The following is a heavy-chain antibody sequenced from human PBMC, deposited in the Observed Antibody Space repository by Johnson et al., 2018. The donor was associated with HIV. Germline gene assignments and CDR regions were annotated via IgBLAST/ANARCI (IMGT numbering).Heavy chain of an antibody. J-gene: IGHJ3*02. Sequence: QVQLVESGGGVVHPGGSLRLSCAASGFTFSSYAMHWVRQAPGKGLEWVAVISYEGSNKYYADSVKGRFTLSIENSKNTLYLQMDSLTPEDTAVYYLAKDWSRTVGATLGPGAFDIWGQGTMVTVSS. D-gene: IGHD1-26*01. CDR3: AKDWSRTVGATLGPGAFDI. V-gene: IGHV3-30-3*01. CDR2: ISYEGSNK. CDR1: GFTFSSYA.